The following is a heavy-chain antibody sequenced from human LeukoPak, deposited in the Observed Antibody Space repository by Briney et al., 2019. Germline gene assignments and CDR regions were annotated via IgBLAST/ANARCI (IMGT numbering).Heavy chain of an antibody. V-gene: IGHV1-2*02. CDR2: INPNSGGT. CDR3: ARLRPNMVRGVIPGWFDP. J-gene: IGHJ5*02. CDR1: GYTFTSYY. D-gene: IGHD3-10*01. Sequence: ASVKVSCKASGYTFTSYYMHWVRQAPGQGLEWMGWINPNSGGTNYAQKFQGRVTMTRDTSISTAYMELSRLRSDDTAVYYCARLRPNMVRGVIPGWFDPWGQGTLVTVSS.